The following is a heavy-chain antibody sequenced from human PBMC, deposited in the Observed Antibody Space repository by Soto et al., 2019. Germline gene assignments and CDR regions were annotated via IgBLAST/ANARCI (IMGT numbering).Heavy chain of an antibody. CDR2: ISASNGNT. CDR3: ARDAAVGLFDY. D-gene: IGHD1-26*01. Sequence: QVHLVQSGAEVKKPGASVKVSCKASGYTFTSYGISWVRQAPGQGLDWMVWISASNGNTKYAQKLQGRVTMTTDTSTSTAYMELRSLRSDDTAVYYCARDAAVGLFDYWGQGTLVTVSS. CDR1: GYTFTSYG. J-gene: IGHJ4*02. V-gene: IGHV1-18*01.